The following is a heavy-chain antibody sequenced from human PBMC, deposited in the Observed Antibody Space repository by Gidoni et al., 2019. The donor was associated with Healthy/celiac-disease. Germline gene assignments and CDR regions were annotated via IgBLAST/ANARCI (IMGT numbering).Heavy chain of an antibody. V-gene: IGHV3-23*04. J-gene: IGHJ4*02. CDR1: GFTFSSYA. D-gene: IGHD6-19*01. CDR3: AKAPTIAVALSYFDY. CDR2: MSGSGGST. Sequence: EVQLVESGGGLVQPGGSLRLSCAASGFTFSSYAMSWVRQAPGKGLEWVSAMSGSGGSTYYADSVKGRFTISREKSKNTLYLQMNSLRAEDTAVYYCAKAPTIAVALSYFDYWGQGTLVTVSS.